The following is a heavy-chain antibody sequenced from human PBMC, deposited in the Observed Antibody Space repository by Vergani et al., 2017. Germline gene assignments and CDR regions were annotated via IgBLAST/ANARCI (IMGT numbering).Heavy chain of an antibody. Sequence: QVQLVQSGAEVKKPGASVKVSCKASGYTFTSYGISWVRQAPGQGLEWMGWISAYNGNTNYAQKLQGRVTMTTDTSTSTAYMELRSLRVEDTAVYYCARDRSTRDFVVRRYYYYYYMDVWGKGTTVTVSS. CDR1: GYTFTSYG. CDR2: ISAYNGNT. CDR3: ARDRSTRDFVVRRYYYYYYMDV. V-gene: IGHV1-18*01. J-gene: IGHJ6*03. D-gene: IGHD2-21*01.